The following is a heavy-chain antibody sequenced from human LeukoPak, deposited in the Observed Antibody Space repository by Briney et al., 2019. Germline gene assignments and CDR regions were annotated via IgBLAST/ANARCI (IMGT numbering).Heavy chain of an antibody. V-gene: IGHV3-13*04. J-gene: IGHJ3*02. CDR1: GFTFISYD. D-gene: IGHD3-10*01. CDR3: ARRRYGLGSYSDAFDI. Sequence: GGSLRLSCAASGFTFISYDMHWVRQPTGKGLGWVSGIDTAGGTYYAGSVKGRFTISRENAKNSLSLQMNSLRAGDTAVYYCARRRYGLGSYSDAFDIWGQGTMVTVSS. CDR2: IDTAGGT.